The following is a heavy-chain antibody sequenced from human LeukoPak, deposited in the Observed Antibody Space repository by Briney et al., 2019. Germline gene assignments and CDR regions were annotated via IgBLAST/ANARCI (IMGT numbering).Heavy chain of an antibody. CDR1: GYTFTSYD. D-gene: IGHD4-23*01. CDR3: ATRDDYGGNSDAFDI. V-gene: IGHV1-18*01. Sequence: GASVKVSCKASGYTFTSYDINWVRQAPGQGLEWMGWISAYNGNTNYAQTLQGRVTMTTDTSTSTAYMELRSLRSDDTAVYYCATRDDYGGNSDAFDIWGQGTMVTVSS. J-gene: IGHJ3*02. CDR2: ISAYNGNT.